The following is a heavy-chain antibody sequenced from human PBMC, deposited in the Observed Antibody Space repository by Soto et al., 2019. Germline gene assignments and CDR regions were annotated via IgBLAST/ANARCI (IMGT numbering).Heavy chain of an antibody. CDR2: INHSGST. Sequence: SETLSLTCAVYGGSFSGYYWSWIRQPPGKGLEWIGEINHSGSTNYNPSLKSRVTISVDTSKNQFSLKLSSVTAADTAVYYCARGRRYSYGYENFYYYYYGMDVWGQGTTVTVSS. V-gene: IGHV4-34*01. CDR1: GGSFSGYY. J-gene: IGHJ6*02. D-gene: IGHD5-18*01. CDR3: ARGRRYSYGYENFYYYYYGMDV.